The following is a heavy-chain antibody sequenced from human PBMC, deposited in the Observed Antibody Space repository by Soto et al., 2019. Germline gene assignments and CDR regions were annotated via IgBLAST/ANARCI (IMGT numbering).Heavy chain of an antibody. CDR2: ISVSGDDT. Sequence: GGSLRLSCAASGFTFNTYAMNLVRQSPGKGLEWVSFISVSGDDTYYADTVKGRFTISRDNSKNTLFLQMDSLRPEDTAIYYCEKGGTTGTTNSHFWYFDLWGRGNIVTVSS. CDR1: GFTFNTYA. J-gene: IGHJ2*01. CDR3: EKGGTTGTTNSHFWYFDL. D-gene: IGHD1-1*01. V-gene: IGHV3-23*01.